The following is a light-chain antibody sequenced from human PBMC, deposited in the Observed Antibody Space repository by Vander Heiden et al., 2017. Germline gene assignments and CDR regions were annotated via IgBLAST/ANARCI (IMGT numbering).Light chain of an antibody. CDR1: QSLLHSNGYNY. CDR2: LVS. J-gene: IGKJ1*01. Sequence: EIVRTRSPLSLPVTPGEPASISCRSSQSLLHSNGYNYLDWYLQKPGQSPQLLIYLVSNRASGVPDRFSGSGSGTDFTLKISRVEAKDVRVYYCRRYLPKPRTFGQGTKVEIK. V-gene: IGKV2-28*01. CDR3: RRYLPKPRT.